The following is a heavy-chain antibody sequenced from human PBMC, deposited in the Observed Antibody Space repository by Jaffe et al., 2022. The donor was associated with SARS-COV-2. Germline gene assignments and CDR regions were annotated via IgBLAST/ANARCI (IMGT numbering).Heavy chain of an antibody. V-gene: IGHV3-30*18. CDR3: AKDRALLWFGELLAMDV. Sequence: QVQLVESGGGVVQPGRSLRLSCAASGFTFSSYGMHWVRQAPGKGLEWVAVISYDGSNKYYADSVKGRFTISRDNSKNTLYLQMNSLRAEDTAVYYCAKDRALLWFGELLAMDVWGQGTTVTVSS. CDR2: ISYDGSNK. J-gene: IGHJ6*02. CDR1: GFTFSSYG. D-gene: IGHD3-10*01.